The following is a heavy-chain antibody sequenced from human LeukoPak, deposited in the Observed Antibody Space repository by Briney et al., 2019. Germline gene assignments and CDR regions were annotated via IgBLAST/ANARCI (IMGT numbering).Heavy chain of an antibody. CDR3: ARGPGSDYYGSGSYYDY. D-gene: IGHD3-10*01. Sequence: SETLSLTCTVSGYSISSGYYWGWIRQPPGKGLEWIGSIYHSGSTYYNPSLKSRVTISVDTSKNQFSLKLSSVTAADTAVYYCARGPGSDYYGSGSYYDYWGQGTLVTVSS. CDR2: IYHSGST. V-gene: IGHV4-38-2*02. CDR1: GYSISSGYY. J-gene: IGHJ4*02.